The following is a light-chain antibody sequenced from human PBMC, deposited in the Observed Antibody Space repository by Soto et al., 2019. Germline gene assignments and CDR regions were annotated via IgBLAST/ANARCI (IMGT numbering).Light chain of an antibody. Sequence: EMVLTQSPGTLSLSPWERATLSCRASQSVRSNFLAWYQQKPGQAPRLLIYGASNRATGIPDRFSGSGSGTDFTLTINRLEPEDVARDYCQRYDRFRTGGQGTKVVI. V-gene: IGKV3-20*01. J-gene: IGKJ1*01. CDR3: QRYDRFRT. CDR2: GAS. CDR1: QSVRSNF.